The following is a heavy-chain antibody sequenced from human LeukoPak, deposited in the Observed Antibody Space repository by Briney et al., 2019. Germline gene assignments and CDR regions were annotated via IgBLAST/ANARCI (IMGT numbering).Heavy chain of an antibody. CDR3: ARGPYNWNDGNYYMDV. J-gene: IGHJ6*03. D-gene: IGHD1-1*01. CDR1: GGTFSSYA. CDR2: IIPIFGTA. V-gene: IGHV1-69*05. Sequence: SVKVSCKASGGTFSSYAISWVRQAPGQGLEWMGGIIPIFGTANYAQKFQGRVTITTDESTSTAYMELSSLRSEDTAVYYCARGPYNWNDGNYYMDVWGKGTTVTVSS.